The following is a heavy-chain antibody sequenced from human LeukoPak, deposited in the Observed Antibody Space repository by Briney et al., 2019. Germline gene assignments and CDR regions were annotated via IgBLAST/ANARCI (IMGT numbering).Heavy chain of an antibody. CDR3: AIYDFWSGYLDY. D-gene: IGHD3-3*01. Sequence: SETLSLTCAVSGGSISSGDYYWSWIRQPPGKGPEWIGYIYYSGSTYYNPSLKSRVTISVDTSKNQFSLKLSSVTAADTAVYYCAIYDFWSGYLDYWGQGTLVTVSS. V-gene: IGHV4-30-4*08. J-gene: IGHJ4*02. CDR1: GGSISSGDYY. CDR2: IYYSGST.